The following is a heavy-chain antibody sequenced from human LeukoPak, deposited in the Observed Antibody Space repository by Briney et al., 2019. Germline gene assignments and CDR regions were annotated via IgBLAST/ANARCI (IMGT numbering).Heavy chain of an antibody. V-gene: IGHV1-69*04. CDR1: GGTFSSYA. CDR3: AIRAHVVSTGAFDI. D-gene: IGHD3-22*01. J-gene: IGHJ3*02. CDR2: IIPILGIA. Sequence: AASVKVSCKASGGTFSSYASSWVRQAPGQGLEWMGRIIPILGIANYAQKFQGRVTITADKSTSTAYMELSSLRSEDTAVYYCAIRAHVVSTGAFDIWGQGTMVTVSS.